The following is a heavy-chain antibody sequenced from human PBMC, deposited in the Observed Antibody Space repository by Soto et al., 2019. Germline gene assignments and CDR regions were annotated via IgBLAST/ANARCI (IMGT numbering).Heavy chain of an antibody. CDR2: IYHSGTT. D-gene: IGHD4-17*01. CDR1: GGSINSGVYY. V-gene: IGHV4-31*03. CDR3: ARAGDYGDYSFDY. J-gene: IGHJ4*02. Sequence: SETLSLTCTVSGGSINSGVYYGNWIRQHPGKGLEWIGYIYHSGTTYYNPSLRSRATISVDTSERQFSLNLSSVTAADTAVYYCARAGDYGDYSFDYWGQGXLVTVSS.